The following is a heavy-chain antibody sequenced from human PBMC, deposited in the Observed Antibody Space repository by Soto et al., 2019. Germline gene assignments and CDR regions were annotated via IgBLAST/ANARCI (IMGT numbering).Heavy chain of an antibody. Sequence: QVQLVESGGGLVQPRGSLRLTCVASGFTFGSHGMHWVRQAPGKGLEWVAVISYDETNEHYVDSVKGRFTISRDNSKSILYLQINRLRPEDTAVYKCAKDLRTTISDYGMDVWGQGTTVNVSS. CDR3: AKDLRTTISDYGMDV. CDR2: ISYDETNE. CDR1: GFTFGSHG. V-gene: IGHV3-30*18. J-gene: IGHJ6*02.